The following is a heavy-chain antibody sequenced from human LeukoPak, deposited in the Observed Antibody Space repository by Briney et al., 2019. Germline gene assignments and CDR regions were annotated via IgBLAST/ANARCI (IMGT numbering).Heavy chain of an antibody. CDR1: GYTFTSYG. D-gene: IGHD2-15*01. CDR2: INPNSGGT. Sequence: ASVKVSCKASGYTFTSYGINWVRQAPGQGLEWVGWINPNSGGTNSAQKFQGRVTMTGDASTSTAYMELSSLTSDDTAVYYCARDFHNKKWYDGPGYYFDFWGQGTLVTVSS. J-gene: IGHJ4*02. CDR3: ARDFHNKKWYDGPGYYFDF. V-gene: IGHV1-2*02.